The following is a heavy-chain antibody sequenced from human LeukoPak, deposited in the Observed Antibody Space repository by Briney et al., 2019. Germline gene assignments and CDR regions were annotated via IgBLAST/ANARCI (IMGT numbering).Heavy chain of an antibody. Sequence: ASVEVSCKASGYTFTSYYMHWVRQAPGQGLEWMGIINPSGGSTSYAQKFQGRVTMTRDMSTSTVYMELSSLRSEDTAVYYCARAIGNGYSSSWYYFDYWGQGTLVTVSS. J-gene: IGHJ4*02. V-gene: IGHV1-46*01. CDR2: INPSGGST. CDR3: ARAIGNGYSSSWYYFDY. D-gene: IGHD6-13*01. CDR1: GYTFTSYY.